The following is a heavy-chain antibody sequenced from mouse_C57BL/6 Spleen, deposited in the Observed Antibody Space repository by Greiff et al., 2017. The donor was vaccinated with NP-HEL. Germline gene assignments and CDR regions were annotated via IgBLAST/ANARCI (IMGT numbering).Heavy chain of an antibody. D-gene: IGHD2-4*01. CDR3: ARGSMIDYAMDY. Sequence: VQLQQPGAELVKPGASVKLSCKASGYTFTSYWMHWVKQRPGQGLEWIGMIHPNSGSTNYNEKFKSKATLTVDKSSSTAYMQLSSLTSEDSAVYYCARGSMIDYAMDYWGQGTSVTVSS. V-gene: IGHV1-64*01. CDR2: IHPNSGST. CDR1: GYTFTSYW. J-gene: IGHJ4*01.